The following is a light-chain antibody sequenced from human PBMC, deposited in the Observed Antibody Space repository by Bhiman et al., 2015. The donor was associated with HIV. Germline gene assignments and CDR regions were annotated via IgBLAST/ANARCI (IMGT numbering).Light chain of an antibody. V-gene: IGLV1-44*01. J-gene: IGLJ3*02. Sequence: QSVLTQPPSASGTPGQTVIILCSGGMSDIGGNTVNWYQQFPGTTPKLLIYKNNQRPSGVPDRFSGSKSGTSASLAITGLQAEDEGDYYCQSYDSSLSGRVFGGGTKLTVL. CDR2: KNN. CDR1: MSDIGGNT. CDR3: QSYDSSLSGRV.